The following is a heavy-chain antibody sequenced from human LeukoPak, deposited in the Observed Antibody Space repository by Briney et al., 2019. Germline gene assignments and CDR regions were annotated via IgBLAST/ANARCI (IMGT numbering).Heavy chain of an antibody. CDR2: IYYSGST. J-gene: IGHJ4*02. CDR1: CGSISSYH. V-gene: IGHV4-39*01. D-gene: IGHD1-26*01. Sequence: SETLSLTCTVSCGSISSYHWGWIRQPPGKGLEWSGCIYYSGSTYYNPSLKSRVTISVDTSKNQLSLKLSSVTAAHTAVYYCASSGSYSEFDYWGRGNPVTVSS. CDR3: ASSGSYSEFDY.